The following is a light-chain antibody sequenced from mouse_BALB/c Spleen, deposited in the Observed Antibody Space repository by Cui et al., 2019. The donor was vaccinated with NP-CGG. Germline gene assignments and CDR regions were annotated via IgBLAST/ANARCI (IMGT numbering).Light chain of an antibody. CDR3: ALWYSNHWV. Sequence: AGGTQASALTTSPGETVTFTCRSSTGSVTTSHYANWVQEKPDHLFTGLIGGTNNRAPGVPARFSGSLIGDKAALTITGAQTEDEAIYYCALWYSNHWVFGGGTKLTVL. V-gene: IGLV1*01. J-gene: IGLJ1*01. CDR2: GTN. CDR1: TGSVTTSHY.